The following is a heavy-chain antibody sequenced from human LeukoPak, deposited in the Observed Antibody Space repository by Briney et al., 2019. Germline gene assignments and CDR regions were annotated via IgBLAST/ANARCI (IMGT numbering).Heavy chain of an antibody. CDR3: ARDGREQQLTDY. V-gene: IGHV1-69*04. D-gene: IGHD6-13*01. J-gene: IGHJ4*02. Sequence: ASVKVSCKASGYTFTGYYMHWVRQAPGQGLEWMGRIIPILGIANYAQKFQGRVTIAADKSTSTAYMELSSLRSEDTAVYYCARDGREQQLTDYWGQGTLVTVSS. CDR1: GYTFTGYY. CDR2: IIPILGIA.